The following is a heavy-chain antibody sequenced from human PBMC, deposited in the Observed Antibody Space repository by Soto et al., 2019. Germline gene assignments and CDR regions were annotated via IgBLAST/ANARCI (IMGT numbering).Heavy chain of an antibody. J-gene: IGHJ3*02. CDR2: ISGSGGST. CDR1: GFTFSSYA. V-gene: IGHV3-23*01. Sequence: GGSLRLSCAASGFTFSSYAMSWVRQAPGKGLEWVSAISGSGGSTYYADSVKGRFTISRDNSKNTLYLQMNSLRAEDTALYYCAKAFRTYYDILTGYSPPDAFDIWGQGTMVTVSS. CDR3: AKAFRTYYDILTGYSPPDAFDI. D-gene: IGHD3-9*01.